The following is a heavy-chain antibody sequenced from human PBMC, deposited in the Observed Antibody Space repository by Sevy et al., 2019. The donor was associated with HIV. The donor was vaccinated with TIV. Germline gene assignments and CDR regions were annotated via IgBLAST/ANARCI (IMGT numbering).Heavy chain of an antibody. J-gene: IGHJ1*01. Sequence: GGSLRLSCAASGFTFSSYSMNWVRQAPGKGLEWVSSISGSSTYIYYADSVKGRFTISRDNAKNSLYLHMNSLKAEDTAVYYCASGEYSRSPADYFQHWGQGTLVTVSS. CDR3: ASGEYSRSPADYFQH. V-gene: IGHV3-21*01. CDR2: ISGSSTYI. CDR1: GFTFSSYS. D-gene: IGHD6-6*01.